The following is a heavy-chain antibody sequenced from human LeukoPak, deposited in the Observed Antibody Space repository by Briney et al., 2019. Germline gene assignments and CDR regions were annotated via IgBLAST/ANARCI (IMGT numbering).Heavy chain of an antibody. J-gene: IGHJ4*02. Sequence: SESLSLTCAVYGGSFSGYYWSWIRQPPGKGLEWIGYIYHSGSTYYNPSLKSRVTISVDRSKNQFSLKLSSVTAADTAVYYCARDVGATNDYWGQGTLDTVSS. D-gene: IGHD1-26*01. CDR3: ARDVGATNDY. CDR2: IYHSGST. CDR1: GGSFSGYY. V-gene: IGHV4-34*01.